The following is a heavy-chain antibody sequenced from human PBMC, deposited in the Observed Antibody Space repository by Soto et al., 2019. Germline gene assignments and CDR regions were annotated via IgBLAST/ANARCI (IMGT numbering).Heavy chain of an antibody. Sequence: ASVKVSCKASGYTFGNNDISWVRQATGQGLEWMGWMNPNSGNTGYAQKFQGRVSMTRNTSITTAYLELSSLRSDNTAIYYCARMATSGTLNWFDPRGQGTPVTVSS. CDR1: GYTFGNND. V-gene: IGHV1-8*01. J-gene: IGHJ5*02. CDR2: MNPNSGNT. CDR3: ARMATSGTLNWFDP.